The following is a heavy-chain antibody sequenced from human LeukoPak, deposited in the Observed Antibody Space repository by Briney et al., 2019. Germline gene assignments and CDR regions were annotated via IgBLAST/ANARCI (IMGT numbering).Heavy chain of an antibody. Sequence: SVKVSCKASGGTFSSYAISWVRQAPGQGLEWMGGIIPIFGTANYAQKFQGRVTITADKSTSTAYMELSSLRSEDTAVYYCARNPGYYGSYMDVWGKGTTVAVSS. J-gene: IGHJ6*03. CDR3: ARNPGYYGSYMDV. CDR1: GGTFSSYA. V-gene: IGHV1-69*06. D-gene: IGHD3-10*01. CDR2: IIPIFGTA.